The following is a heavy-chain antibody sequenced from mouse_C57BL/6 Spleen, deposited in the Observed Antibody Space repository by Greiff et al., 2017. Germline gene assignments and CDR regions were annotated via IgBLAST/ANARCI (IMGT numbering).Heavy chain of an antibody. V-gene: IGHV7-3*01. Sequence: EVHLVESGGGLVQPGGSLSLSCAASGFTFTDYYMSWVRQPPGKALEWLGFIRNKANGYTTEYSASVKGRFTISSDNSQSILYLQMNALRAEDSATYYCAREGPFYYYAMDYWGQGTSVTVSS. CDR3: AREGPFYYYAMDY. CDR1: GFTFTDYY. D-gene: IGHD3-3*01. J-gene: IGHJ4*01. CDR2: IRNKANGYTT.